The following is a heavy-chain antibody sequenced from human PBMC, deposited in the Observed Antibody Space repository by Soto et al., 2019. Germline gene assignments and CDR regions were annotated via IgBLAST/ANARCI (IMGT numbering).Heavy chain of an antibody. Sequence: ESGGGLVQPGRSLRLSCAASGFTFDDYAMHWVRQAPGKGLEWVSGISWNSGSIGYADSVKGRFTISRDNAKNSLYLQMNSLRAEDTALYYCAKDMGAVAGLGAFDSWGQGTMVTVSS. CDR2: ISWNSGSI. CDR1: GFTFDDYA. CDR3: AKDMGAVAGLGAFDS. D-gene: IGHD6-19*01. J-gene: IGHJ3*02. V-gene: IGHV3-9*01.